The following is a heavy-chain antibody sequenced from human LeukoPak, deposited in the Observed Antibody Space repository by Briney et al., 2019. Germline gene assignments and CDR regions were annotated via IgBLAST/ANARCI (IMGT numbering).Heavy chain of an antibody. Sequence: GRSLRLSCAASGFTFSSYGMHWVRQAPGKGLEWVAVISCDGSNKYYADSVKGRFTISSDNSKNTLYLQMNSLRAEHTAVYYCATGDSSRPYPSFDYWGQRTLVTVSS. CDR2: ISCDGSNK. V-gene: IGHV3-30*03. D-gene: IGHD3-22*01. J-gene: IGHJ4*02. CDR3: ATGDSSRPYPSFDY. CDR1: GFTFSSYG.